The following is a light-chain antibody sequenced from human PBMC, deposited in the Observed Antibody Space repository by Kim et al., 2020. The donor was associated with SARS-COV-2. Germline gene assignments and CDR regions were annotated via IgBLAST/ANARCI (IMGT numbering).Light chain of an antibody. Sequence: RASINCKSSQSVLYSSNNKNYLAWYQQKPGQPPKLLIYWASTRESGVPDRFSGSGSGTDFTLTISSLQAEDVAVYYCQQYESIPFTFGQGTKLEIK. CDR1: QSVLYSSNNKNY. V-gene: IGKV4-1*01. CDR3: QQYESIPFT. J-gene: IGKJ2*01. CDR2: WAS.